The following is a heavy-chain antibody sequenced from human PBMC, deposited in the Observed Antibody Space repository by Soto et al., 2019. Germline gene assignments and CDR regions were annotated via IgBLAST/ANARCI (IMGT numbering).Heavy chain of an antibody. Sequence: GGSLRLSCAASGFTFSSYAMSWVRQAPGKGLEWVSAISGSGGSTYYADSVKGRFTISRDNSKNTLYLQMNSLRAGDTAVYYCAKDGGGQLVRAYYFDYWGQGTLVTVSS. CDR1: GFTFSSYA. D-gene: IGHD6-6*01. CDR2: ISGSGGST. V-gene: IGHV3-23*01. J-gene: IGHJ4*02. CDR3: AKDGGGQLVRAYYFDY.